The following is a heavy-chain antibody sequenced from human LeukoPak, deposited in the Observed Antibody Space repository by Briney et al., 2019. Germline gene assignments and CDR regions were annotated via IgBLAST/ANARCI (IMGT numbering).Heavy chain of an antibody. V-gene: IGHV3-23*01. CDR2: INGGGNTT. Sequence: PGGSLRLPCAASGFAFSSFAMGWVRQSPGKGLEWLSTINGGGNTTFYSDSVKGRFTISRDNSKNTLYLHMDSLRPDDTATYYCTKELHVAVAVADYYYFYMDAWGRGTAVTVSS. D-gene: IGHD6-19*01. CDR1: GFAFSSFA. J-gene: IGHJ6*03. CDR3: TKELHVAVAVADYYYFYMDA.